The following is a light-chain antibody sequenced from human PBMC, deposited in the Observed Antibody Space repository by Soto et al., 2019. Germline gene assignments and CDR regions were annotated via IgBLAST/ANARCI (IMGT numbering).Light chain of an antibody. V-gene: IGKV3-20*01. CDR1: QSVPKNY. CDR3: QQCSTSPLT. CDR2: DAS. J-gene: IGKJ4*01. Sequence: EIVLTQSPGTLSLSPGERATLSCRASQSVPKNYLAWYQQKPGQAPRLLIHDASSRATGIPDRFSGSGSGTDFTLTINTLEPEDFAVYYCQQCSTSPLTFGGGTKV.